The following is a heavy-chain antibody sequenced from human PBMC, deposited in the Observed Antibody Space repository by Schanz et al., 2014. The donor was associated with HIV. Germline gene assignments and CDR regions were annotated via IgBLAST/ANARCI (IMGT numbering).Heavy chain of an antibody. J-gene: IGHJ6*02. Sequence: VQLMESGGGLVQPGGSLRLSCAASGFTYSSYWMSWVRQAPGKGLEWVAVIWYDGSNKYYADSVKGRFTISRDISKNTLYLQMNRLRAEDTAVYYCAKDRRGGYQFLYGLDVWGQGTTVTVSS. D-gene: IGHD2-2*01. CDR2: IWYDGSNK. V-gene: IGHV3-30*02. CDR1: GFTYSSYW. CDR3: AKDRRGGYQFLYGLDV.